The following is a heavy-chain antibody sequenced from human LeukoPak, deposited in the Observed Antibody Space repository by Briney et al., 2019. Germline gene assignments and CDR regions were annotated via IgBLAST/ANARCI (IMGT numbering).Heavy chain of an antibody. Sequence: GGSLRLSCAASGFTFSSYAMSWLRQAPGKGLEWVSAISGSGGSTYYADSVKGRFTISRDNSKNTLYLQMNSLRAEDTAVYYCAKRSIAARRNYYYMDVWGKGTTVTVSS. J-gene: IGHJ6*03. CDR1: GFTFSSYA. V-gene: IGHV3-23*01. D-gene: IGHD6-6*01. CDR2: ISGSGGST. CDR3: AKRSIAARRNYYYMDV.